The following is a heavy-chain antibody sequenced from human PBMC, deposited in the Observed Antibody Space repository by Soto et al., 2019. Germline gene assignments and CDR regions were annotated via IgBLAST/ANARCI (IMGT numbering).Heavy chain of an antibody. CDR1: GFTLSSYG. CDR3: ARGSAGSESVVVVPAIDFFSFET. J-gene: IGHJ5*02. V-gene: IGHV3-33*01. D-gene: IGHD2-15*01. CDR2: IWYDGDKK. Sequence: QVQLVESGGGLVQPGRSLRLSCAASGFTLSSYGMPWVRQAPGKGLEWVAVIWYDGDKKYYADSVKVRFTISRDESKNTVYLHMSGLRGEATCVYYCARGSAGSESVVVVPAIDFFSFETWGQGTLVSVSS.